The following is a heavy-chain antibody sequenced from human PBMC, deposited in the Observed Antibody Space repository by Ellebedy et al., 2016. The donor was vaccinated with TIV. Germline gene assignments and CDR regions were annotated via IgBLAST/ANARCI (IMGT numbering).Heavy chain of an antibody. D-gene: IGHD4-17*01. V-gene: IGHV1-2*02. CDR1: GFTFTDYY. CDR2: ISPNSRDT. CDR3: ARDPTTTLTLDY. J-gene: IGHJ4*02. Sequence: ASVKVSXXTSGFTFTDYYIHWVRQAPGQGLEWLGSISPNSRDTYFAQRFRDRVTLTRDTSLSTAFMELTRLRSDDTAIYYCARDPTTTLTLDYWGQGTLVTGSS.